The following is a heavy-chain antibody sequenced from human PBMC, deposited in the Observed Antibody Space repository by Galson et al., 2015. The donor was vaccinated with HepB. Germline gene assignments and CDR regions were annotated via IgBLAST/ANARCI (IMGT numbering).Heavy chain of an antibody. CDR2: IRSKANSYAT. V-gene: IGHV3-73*01. Sequence: SLRLSCAASGFTFSGSAMHWVRQASGKGLEWVGRIRSKANSYATAYAASVKGGFTISRDDSKNTAYLQMNSLKTEDTAVYYCTSPPSRTSSSWSKSYYYGMDVWGQGTTVTVSS. CDR1: GFTFSGSA. J-gene: IGHJ6*02. D-gene: IGHD6-13*01. CDR3: TSPPSRTSSSWSKSYYYGMDV.